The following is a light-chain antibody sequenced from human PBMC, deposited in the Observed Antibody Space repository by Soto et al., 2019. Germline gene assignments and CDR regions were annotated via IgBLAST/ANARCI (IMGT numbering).Light chain of an antibody. CDR2: GAS. J-gene: IGKJ5*01. Sequence: EIVLTQSPGTLSLSPGERATLSCRVSQSVTSNYLAWYSQKPGLAPRLLIYGASSRVTGIPDRFSGSGSGTDFTLTISRLEPEDFAMYYCQQYDSSPITFGQGTRLEIK. V-gene: IGKV3-20*01. CDR3: QQYDSSPIT. CDR1: QSVTSNY.